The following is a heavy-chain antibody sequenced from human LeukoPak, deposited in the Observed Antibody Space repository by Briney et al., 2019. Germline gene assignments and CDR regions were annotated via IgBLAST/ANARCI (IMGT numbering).Heavy chain of an antibody. CDR2: ISAYNGNT. V-gene: IGHV1-18*01. CDR1: GYTFTSYG. J-gene: IGHJ6*03. D-gene: IGHD3-10*01. CDR3: VRVLREITMVRGLFLDSYYYYMDV. Sequence: ASVKVSCKASGYTFTSYGISWVRQAPGQGLEGMGWISAYNGNTNYAQKLQGRVTMTTDTSTSTAYMELRSLRSDDTAVYYCVRVLREITMVRGLFLDSYYYYMDVWGKGTTVTVSS.